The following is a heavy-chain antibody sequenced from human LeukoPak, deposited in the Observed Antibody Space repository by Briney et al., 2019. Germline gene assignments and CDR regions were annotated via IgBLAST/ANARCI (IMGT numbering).Heavy chain of an antibody. V-gene: IGHV3-30*03. D-gene: IGHD1-26*01. CDR1: GFTFSSYG. CDR3: VRAIVGASVAFDF. Sequence: GGSLRLSCAASGFTFSSYGMHWVRQAPGKGLEWVAVVSYDGGNKYYADSVKGRFTISRDTSNNSLYLLMNSLRAEDTAVYYCVRAIVGASVAFDFWGQGTLVTVSS. J-gene: IGHJ3*01. CDR2: VSYDGGNK.